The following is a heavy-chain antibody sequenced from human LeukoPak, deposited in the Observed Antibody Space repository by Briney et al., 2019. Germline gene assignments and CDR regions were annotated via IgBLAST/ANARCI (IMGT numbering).Heavy chain of an antibody. V-gene: IGHV3-23*01. CDR3: AKEYYYDSSGYYTDY. CDR2: ISGSGGST. D-gene: IGHD3-22*01. CDR1: GFTFSSYA. J-gene: IGHJ4*02. Sequence: GGSLRLSCADSGFTFSSYAMSWVRQAPGKGLEWVSAISGSGGSTYYADSVKGRFTISRDNSKNTLYLQMNSLRAEDTAVYYCAKEYYYDSSGYYTDYWGQGTLVTVSS.